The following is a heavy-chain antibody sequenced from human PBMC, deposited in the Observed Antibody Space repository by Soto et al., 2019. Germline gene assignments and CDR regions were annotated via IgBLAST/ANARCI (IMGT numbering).Heavy chain of an antibody. Sequence: EVQLVESGGGLVQPGGSLRLSCAASGFTFRSYWMHWVRQAPGKVLVWVSRINSDGSSTSYADSVKGRFTISRDNAKNTLYLQMNSLRAEDTAVYYCARDGGGYTYFDYWGQGTLVTVSS. J-gene: IGHJ4*02. D-gene: IGHD3-16*01. CDR1: GFTFRSYW. CDR3: ARDGGGYTYFDY. CDR2: INSDGSST. V-gene: IGHV3-74*01.